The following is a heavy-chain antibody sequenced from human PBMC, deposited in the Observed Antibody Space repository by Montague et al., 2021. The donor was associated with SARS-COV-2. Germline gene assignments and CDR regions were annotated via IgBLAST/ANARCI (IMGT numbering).Heavy chain of an antibody. CDR3: ARRGQGTMVRGVIISAFDI. CDR2: IYYSGIT. CDR1: GGSISSSSYY. Sequence: SETLSLTCTVSGGSISSSSYYWGWIRQPPGKGLEWIGSIYYSGITYYNPSLRSRVTISVDTSKNQFPLKLSSVTAADTAVYYCARRGQGTMVRGVIISAFDIWGQGTMVTVSS. J-gene: IGHJ3*02. V-gene: IGHV4-39*01. D-gene: IGHD3-10*01.